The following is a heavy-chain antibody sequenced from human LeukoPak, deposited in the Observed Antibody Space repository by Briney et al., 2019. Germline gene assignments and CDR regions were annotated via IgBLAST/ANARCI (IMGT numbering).Heavy chain of an antibody. CDR2: IYYSGST. D-gene: IGHD6-19*01. Sequence: SETLSLTCTVSGGSISSYYWSWIRQPPGKGLEWIGYIYYSGSTNYNPSLKSRVTISVDTSKNQFSLKLSSVTAADTAVYYCARGIAVAGPTPGFDYWGQGTLVTVSS. CDR1: GGSISSYY. CDR3: ARGIAVAGPTPGFDY. J-gene: IGHJ4*02. V-gene: IGHV4-59*08.